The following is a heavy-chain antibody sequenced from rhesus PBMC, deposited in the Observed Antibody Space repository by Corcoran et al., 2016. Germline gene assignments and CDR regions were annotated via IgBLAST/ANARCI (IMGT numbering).Heavy chain of an antibody. CDR2: ITYSGST. V-gene: IGHV4-122*02. CDR1: GGSISSGYYY. CDR3: ARIAVGTVKGIFDY. J-gene: IGHJ4*01. D-gene: IGHD5-24*01. Sequence: QVQLQESGPGLVKPSETLSLTCAVSGGSISSGYYYWSWIRQPPGKGLEWIWYITYSGSTSYNPSLKRRFTISRDTSKNQFSLKLSSVTAADTAVYYCARIAVGTVKGIFDYWGQGVLVTVSS.